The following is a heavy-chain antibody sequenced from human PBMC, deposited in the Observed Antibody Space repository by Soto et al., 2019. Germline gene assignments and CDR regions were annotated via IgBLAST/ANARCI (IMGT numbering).Heavy chain of an antibody. J-gene: IGHJ4*02. Sequence: GGSLRLSCAACGFTFSTYCIHWVRQTPCKGLEWVAVISYDGIKKYYADSVKGRFTISRDNSKNTLYLQMNSLRAEDTAVYYWARANDVWSGYVCEYWGQGTLVAVCS. D-gene: IGHD3-3*01. V-gene: IGHV3-33*01. CDR3: ARANDVWSGYVCEY. CDR1: GFTFSTYC. CDR2: ISYDGIKK.